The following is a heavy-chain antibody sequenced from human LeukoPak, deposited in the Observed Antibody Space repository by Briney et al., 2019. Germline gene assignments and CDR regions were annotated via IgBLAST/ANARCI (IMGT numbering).Heavy chain of an antibody. J-gene: IGHJ4*02. Sequence: PSETLSLTCTVSGGSINNYYWNWIRQPPGKGLEWIGYIYYSGSTNYNPSLKSRVTISVDTSKNQFSLKLSSVTAADTAVYYCARNDILTGYLFDYWGQGTLVTVSS. D-gene: IGHD3-9*01. CDR2: IYYSGST. CDR1: GGSINNYY. V-gene: IGHV4-59*12. CDR3: ARNDILTGYLFDY.